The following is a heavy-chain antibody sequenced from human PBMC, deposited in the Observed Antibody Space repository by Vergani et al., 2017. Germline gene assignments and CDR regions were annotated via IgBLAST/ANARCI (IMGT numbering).Heavy chain of an antibody. CDR3: ARTDCSSTSCYEGYYYYYYMDV. CDR2: IIPILGTA. V-gene: IGHV1-69*09. Sequence: QVQLVQSGAEVKKPGSSVKVSCKASGGTFSSYAISWVRQAPGQGLEWKGRIIPILGTANYAQKFQGRVTMTTDTSTSTAYMELRSLRSDDTAVYYCARTDCSSTSCYEGYYYYYYMDVWGKGTTVTVSS. CDR1: GGTFSSYA. J-gene: IGHJ6*03. D-gene: IGHD2-2*01.